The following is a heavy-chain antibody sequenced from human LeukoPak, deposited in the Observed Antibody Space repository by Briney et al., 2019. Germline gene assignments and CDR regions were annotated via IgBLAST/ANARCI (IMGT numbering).Heavy chain of an antibody. J-gene: IGHJ5*01. Sequence: SETLSLTCFVSGDSITNSGWSWGWVRQPPGKGLEWIGTLPYDENVSDRGVPSYNPSLKSRVTISADTSKNHLSLKLNSVTAADTASYYCARLTLTGVGGRGWFDSWGQGALVIVSS. CDR2: VSDRGVP. V-gene: IGHV4-39*02. CDR1: GDSITNSGWS. D-gene: IGHD3-3*01. CDR3: ARLTLTGVGGRGWFDS.